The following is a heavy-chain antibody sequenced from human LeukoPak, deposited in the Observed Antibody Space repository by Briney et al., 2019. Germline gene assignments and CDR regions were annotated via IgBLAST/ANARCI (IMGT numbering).Heavy chain of an antibody. CDR3: ARGRIFWSGYYPHDY. Sequence: PSETLSLTCAVYGGSFSGYYWSWIRQPPGKGLEWIGEINHSGSTNYNPSLKSRVTISVDTSKNQFSLKLSSVTAADTAVYYCARGRIFWSGYYPHDYWGQGTLVTVSS. D-gene: IGHD3-3*01. V-gene: IGHV4-34*01. CDR1: GGSFSGYY. CDR2: INHSGST. J-gene: IGHJ4*02.